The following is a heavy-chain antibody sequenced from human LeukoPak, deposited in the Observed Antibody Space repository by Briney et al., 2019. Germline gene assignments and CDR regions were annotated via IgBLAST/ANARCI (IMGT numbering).Heavy chain of an antibody. CDR3: ARQYSDIFTGYHRGELYWYFDL. V-gene: IGHV4-61*02. CDR2: IYSSGST. CDR1: GGSISSGSYY. J-gene: IGHJ2*01. D-gene: IGHD3-9*01. Sequence: SETLSLTCTVSGGSISSGSYYWSWIRQPAGKGLEWIGRIYSSGSTKYNPSLKSRVTISLDTYKNQFSLKLSYVTAADTAGYLCARQYSDIFTGYHRGELYWYFDLWGRGPLVTVSS.